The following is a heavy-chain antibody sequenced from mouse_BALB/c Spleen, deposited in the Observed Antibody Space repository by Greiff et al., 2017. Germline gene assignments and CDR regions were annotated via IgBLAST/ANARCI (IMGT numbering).Heavy chain of an antibody. CDR1: GDSITSGY. CDR2: ISYSGST. Sequence: EVQLVESGPSLVKPSQTLSLTCSVTGDSITSGYWNWIRKFPGNKLEYMGYISYSGSTYNNPSLKSRISIARDTSKNQYYLQLNSVTTEDTATYYCARQNRYDPYYAMDYWGQGTSDTVSS. J-gene: IGHJ4*01. CDR3: ARQNRYDPYYAMDY. V-gene: IGHV3-8*02. D-gene: IGHD2-14*01.